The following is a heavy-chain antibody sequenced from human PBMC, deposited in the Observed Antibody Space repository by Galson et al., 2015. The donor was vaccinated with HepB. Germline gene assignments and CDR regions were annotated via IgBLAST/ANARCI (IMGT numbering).Heavy chain of an antibody. CDR2: IIPILGIA. CDR1: GGTFSSYA. CDR3: ARDRYFDWLLHRSRYFDY. V-gene: IGHV1-69*04. Sequence: SVKVSCKASGGTFSSYAISWVRQAPGQGLEWMGRIIPILGIANYAQKFQGRVTITADKSTSTAYMELSSLRSEDTAVYYCARDRYFDWLLHRSRYFDYWGQGTLVTVSS. D-gene: IGHD3-9*01. J-gene: IGHJ4*02.